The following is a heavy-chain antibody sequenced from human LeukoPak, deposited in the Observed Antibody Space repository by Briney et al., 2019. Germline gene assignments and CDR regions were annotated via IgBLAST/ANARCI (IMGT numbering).Heavy chain of an antibody. D-gene: IGHD4-23*01. V-gene: IGHV3-23*01. CDR1: GFTFSSYA. CDR3: ARAQEVVTMEYYYYYGMDV. J-gene: IGHJ6*02. CDR2: ISGSGGST. Sequence: GGSLRLSCAASGFTFSSYAMSWVRQAPGKGLEWVSAISGSGGSTYYADSVKGRFTISRDNSKNTLYLQMNSLRAEDTAVYYCARAQEVVTMEYYYYYGMDVWGQGTTVTVSS.